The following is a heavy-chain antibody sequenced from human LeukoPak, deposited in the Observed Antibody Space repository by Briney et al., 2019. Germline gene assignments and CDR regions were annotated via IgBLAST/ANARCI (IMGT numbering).Heavy chain of an antibody. Sequence: GGSLRLSCAASGFTFSSYSMNWVRQAPGKGLEWVSSISSSSSYIYYADSVKGRFTISRDNAKNSLYLQVNSLRAEDTAVYYCVIVTGGAFDIWGQGTMVTVSS. CDR3: VIVTGGAFDI. CDR2: ISSSSSYI. V-gene: IGHV3-21*01. J-gene: IGHJ3*02. D-gene: IGHD7-27*01. CDR1: GFTFSSYS.